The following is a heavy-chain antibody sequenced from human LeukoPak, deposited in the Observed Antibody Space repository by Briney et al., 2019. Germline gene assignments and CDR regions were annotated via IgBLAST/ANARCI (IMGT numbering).Heavy chain of an antibody. CDR3: ANRGKYCSSTSCLGSAQVDY. Sequence: GSLRLSCAASGFTFSSYWMHWVRQAPGKGLEWVSVISNSGGSTYYADSVKGRFTISRDNSKNTLYLQMNSLRAEDTAVYYCANRGKYCSSTSCLGSAQVDYWGQGTLVTVSS. D-gene: IGHD2-2*01. V-gene: IGHV3-23*01. J-gene: IGHJ4*02. CDR1: GFTFSSYW. CDR2: ISNSGGST.